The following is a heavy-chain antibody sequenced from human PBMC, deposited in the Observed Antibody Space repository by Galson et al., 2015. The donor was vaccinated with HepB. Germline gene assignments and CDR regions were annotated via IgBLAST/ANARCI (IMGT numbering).Heavy chain of an antibody. D-gene: IGHD4-17*01. Sequence: SLRLSCAASGFTFSSYSMNWVRQAPGKGLEWVSYISSSSSTIYYADSVKGRFTISRDNAKNSLYLQMNSLRDEDTAVYYCARSPDDYGDYGVDYWGQGTLVTVSS. V-gene: IGHV3-48*02. CDR1: GFTFSSYS. CDR3: ARSPDDYGDYGVDY. J-gene: IGHJ4*02. CDR2: ISSSSSTI.